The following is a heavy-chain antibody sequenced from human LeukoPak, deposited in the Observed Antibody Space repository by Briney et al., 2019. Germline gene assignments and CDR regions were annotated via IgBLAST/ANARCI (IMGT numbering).Heavy chain of an antibody. CDR3: AALSPVAAAGMSRVAGNY. Sequence: SGRSLRLSCAASGFTFGDYAMHWVRHAPGKGLEWVSGISWNSGSIGYADSVKGRFTISRDNAKNSLYLQMNSLRAEDTAVYYCAALSPVAAAGMSRVAGNYWGQGTLVTVSP. CDR2: ISWNSGSI. CDR1: GFTFGDYA. V-gene: IGHV3-9*01. J-gene: IGHJ4*02. D-gene: IGHD6-13*01.